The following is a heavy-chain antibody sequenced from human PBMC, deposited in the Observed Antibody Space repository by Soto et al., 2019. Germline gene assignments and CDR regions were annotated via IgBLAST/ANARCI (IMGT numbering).Heavy chain of an antibody. CDR1: GFTFSSYA. V-gene: IGHV3-30-3*01. Sequence: QVQLVESGGGVVQPGRSLRLSCAASGFTFSSYAMHWVRQAPGKGLEWVADISYDGSDYYYADSVKGRFIISSDNYKNNLYLQMIGLRTEDKAVYYCVRAASISARRALFNVWGQGTLVTVSS. CDR3: VRAASISARRALFNV. CDR2: ISYDGSDY. D-gene: IGHD2-21*01. J-gene: IGHJ4*02.